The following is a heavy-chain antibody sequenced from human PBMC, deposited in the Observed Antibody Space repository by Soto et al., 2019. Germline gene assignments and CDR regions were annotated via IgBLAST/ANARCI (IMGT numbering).Heavy chain of an antibody. V-gene: IGHV3-7*03. D-gene: IGHD7-27*01. CDR3: AREIWGPEY. CDR1: GFTFTNSW. Sequence: EVQLVESGGGLVQPGGSLRLSCAASGFTFTNSWMTWVRQAPGRGLEWVANIKKDGSEKHYVDSVKGRFTISRDNAKNSLYLQINSLRAEDTAVYYCAREIWGPEYWGQGTRVTVSS. J-gene: IGHJ4*02. CDR2: IKKDGSEK.